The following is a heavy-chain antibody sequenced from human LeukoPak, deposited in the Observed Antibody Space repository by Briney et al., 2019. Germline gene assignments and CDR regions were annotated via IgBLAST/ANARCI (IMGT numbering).Heavy chain of an antibody. Sequence: GESLKISCKGSGYSLTSYWIGWVRQMPGKGLEWMGIIYPGDSDTRYSPSFQGQVTISADKSISTAYLQWSSLKASDTAMYYCARDSGYCTNGVCYPNWFDPWGQGTLVTVSS. CDR2: IYPGDSDT. CDR3: ARDSGYCTNGVCYPNWFDP. D-gene: IGHD2-8*01. V-gene: IGHV5-51*01. J-gene: IGHJ5*02. CDR1: GYSLTSYW.